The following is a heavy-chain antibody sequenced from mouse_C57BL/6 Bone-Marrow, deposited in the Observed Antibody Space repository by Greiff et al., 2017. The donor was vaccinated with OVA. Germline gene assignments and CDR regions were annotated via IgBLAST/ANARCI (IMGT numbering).Heavy chain of an antibody. Sequence: QQSGPELVKPGASVKISCKASGYSFTGYYMNWVKQSPEKSLEWIGEINPSTGGTTYNQKFKAKATLTVDKSSSTAYMQLKSLTSEDSAVYYCVRGGYDYDWFAYWGQGTLVTVSA. CDR3: VRGGYDYDWFAY. J-gene: IGHJ3*01. D-gene: IGHD2-4*01. CDR2: INPSTGGT. CDR1: GYSFTGYY. V-gene: IGHV1-42*01.